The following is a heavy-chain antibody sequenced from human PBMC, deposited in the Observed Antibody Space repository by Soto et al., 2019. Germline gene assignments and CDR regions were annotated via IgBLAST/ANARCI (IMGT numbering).Heavy chain of an antibody. CDR1: GFTFSSYA. CDR2: ISGSGGST. Sequence: GGSLRLSCAASGFTFSSYAMSWVRQAPGKGLEWVSPISGSGGSTYYPDSVKGRFTISRDNSKNTLYLQMNSLRAEDTAVYYCAKGSTIAAAATDWFDPWGQGTLVTVSS. V-gene: IGHV3-23*01. CDR3: AKGSTIAAAATDWFDP. J-gene: IGHJ5*02. D-gene: IGHD6-13*01.